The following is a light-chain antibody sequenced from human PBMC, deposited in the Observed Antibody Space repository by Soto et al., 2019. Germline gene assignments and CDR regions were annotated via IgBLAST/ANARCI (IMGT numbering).Light chain of an antibody. V-gene: IGLV2-14*01. CDR3: SSSTTSTPYV. CDR1: SSDIGAFNF. Sequence: QSALTQPASVSGSPGQSITISCTGSSSDIGAFNFVSWYQHHPGRAPKLIIYEVTIRPSGVSNRFSGSKSGNTASLTISGLQAEHQADDYCSSSTTSTPYVFGSGTNVTVL. CDR2: EVT. J-gene: IGLJ1*01.